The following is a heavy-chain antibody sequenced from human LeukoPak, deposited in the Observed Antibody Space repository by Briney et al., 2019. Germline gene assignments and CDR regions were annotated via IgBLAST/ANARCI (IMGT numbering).Heavy chain of an antibody. CDR3: ARKPITGTTASLSWFDP. Sequence: PSETLSLTCAVYGGSFSGYYWSWIRQPPGKGLEWIGEINHSGSTNYNPSLKSRGTISVDTSKNQFSLKLSSVTAADTAVYYCARKPITGTTASLSWFDPWGQGTLVTVSS. CDR1: GGSFSGYY. D-gene: IGHD1-20*01. J-gene: IGHJ5*02. CDR2: INHSGST. V-gene: IGHV4-34*01.